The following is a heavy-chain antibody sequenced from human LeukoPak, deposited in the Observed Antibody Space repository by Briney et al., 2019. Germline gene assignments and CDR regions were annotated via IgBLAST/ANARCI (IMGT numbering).Heavy chain of an antibody. V-gene: IGHV4-39*07. J-gene: IGHJ6*02. D-gene: IGHD2-2*01. CDR2: VYYGGNT. CDR1: GDSISSGSYY. Sequence: SETLSLTCTVSGDSISSGSYYWGWIRQTPGKGLEWIGSVYYGGNTYYNPSLKSRLTISLDTSKNQFSLKLGSVTAADTAVYYCAGSTPTVFYYYFMDVWGQGTTVTVSS. CDR3: AGSTPTVFYYYFMDV.